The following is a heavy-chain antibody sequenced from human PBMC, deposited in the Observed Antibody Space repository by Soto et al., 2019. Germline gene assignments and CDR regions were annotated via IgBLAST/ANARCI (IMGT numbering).Heavy chain of an antibody. CDR1: GYTFTGYY. Sequence: ASVKVSCKASGYTFTGYYMHWVRQAPGQGLEWMGWINPNSGGTNYAQKFQGWVTMTRDTSISTAYMELSRLRSEDTAVYYCARMATFGSLNWFDPWGQGTLVTVSS. CDR3: ARMATFGSLNWFDP. D-gene: IGHD3-16*01. J-gene: IGHJ5*02. CDR2: INPNSGGT. V-gene: IGHV1-2*04.